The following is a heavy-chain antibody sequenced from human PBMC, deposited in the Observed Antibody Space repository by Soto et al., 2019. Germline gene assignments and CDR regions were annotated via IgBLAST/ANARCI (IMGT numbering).Heavy chain of an antibody. CDR3: ARVSVGDGELYVFDY. V-gene: IGHV4-59*01. D-gene: IGHD3-10*01. CDR2: IYYSGST. CDR1: GGSISSYY. J-gene: IGHJ4*02. Sequence: PSETLSLTCTVSGGSISSYYWSWIRQPPGKGLEWIGYIYYSGSTNYNPSLKSRVTISVDTSKNQFSLKLSSVTAADTAVYYCARVSVGDGELYVFDYWGQGTLVTVSS.